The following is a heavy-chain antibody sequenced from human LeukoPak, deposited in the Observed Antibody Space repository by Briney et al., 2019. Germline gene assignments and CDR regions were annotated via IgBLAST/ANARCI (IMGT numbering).Heavy chain of an antibody. V-gene: IGHV4-39*01. D-gene: IGHD4-17*01. Sequence: YYXGXIXQXXGKGLEWIGSIYSSGSTYYNPSLKSRVTISVDTSKNQFSLKLTSVTAADTAVYYCARHYGPWGQGTLVTVSS. J-gene: IGHJ5*02. CDR1: YY. CDR3: ARHYGP. CDR2: IYSSGST.